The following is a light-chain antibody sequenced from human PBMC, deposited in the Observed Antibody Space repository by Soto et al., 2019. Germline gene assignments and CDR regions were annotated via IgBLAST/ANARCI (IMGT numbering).Light chain of an antibody. CDR2: EVR. CDR1: MRDVGAYNL. V-gene: IGLV2-14*01. J-gene: IGLJ3*02. CDR3: RAYTARSTLV. Sequence: QSALTQPASVSGSAGQSITISCSGTMRDVGAYNLVSWYQQHPGTAPKLIIYEVRNRPSGISSRFAGSRSGNTASLTISGLQSEDDGDYYCRAYTARSTLVFGGGTKLTVL.